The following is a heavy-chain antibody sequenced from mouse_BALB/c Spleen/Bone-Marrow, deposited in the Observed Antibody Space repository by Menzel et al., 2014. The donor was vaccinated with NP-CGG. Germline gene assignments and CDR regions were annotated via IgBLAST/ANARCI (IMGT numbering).Heavy chain of an antibody. Sequence: EVKLQESGPGLVKPSQSLSLTCTVTGYSITSDYAWNWIRQFPGNKLEWMGYISYSGITNYNPSLKSRIPITRDTSKNQFFLQLNSVTTEDTATYYCARGRAAWFAYWGQGTLVTVSA. CDR1: GYSITSDYA. J-gene: IGHJ3*01. V-gene: IGHV3-2*02. CDR3: ARGRAAWFAY. CDR2: ISYSGIT. D-gene: IGHD3-3*01.